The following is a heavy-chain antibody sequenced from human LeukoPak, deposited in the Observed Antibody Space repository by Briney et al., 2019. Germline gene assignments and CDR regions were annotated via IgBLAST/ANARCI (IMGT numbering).Heavy chain of an antibody. V-gene: IGHV3-53*01. CDR3: ARDYGDGYRRANYYYYYMDV. CDR2: IYTSGGT. Sequence: TGGSLRLSCAVSGFTVSSNYMSWVRQAPGKGLEWVSVIYTSGGTDYADSVKGRFTISSDNSKNTLSLQMNSLRADDTAVYYCARDYGDGYRRANYYYYYMDVWGKGTTVTISS. J-gene: IGHJ6*03. D-gene: IGHD5-24*01. CDR1: GFTVSSNY.